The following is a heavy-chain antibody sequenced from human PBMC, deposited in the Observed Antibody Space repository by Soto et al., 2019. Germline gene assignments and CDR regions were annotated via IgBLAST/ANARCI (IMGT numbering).Heavy chain of an antibody. CDR2: IYYSGST. J-gene: IGHJ6*03. D-gene: IGHD5-18*01. CDR3: SSGGYSYVKVYYYYMDV. CDR1: GGSISSYY. Sequence: SETLSLTCTVSGGSISSYYWSWIRQPPGKGLEWIGYIYYSGSTNYNPSLKSRVTISVDTSKNQFSLKLSSVTAADTAVYYCSSGGYSYVKVYYYYMDVWGKGTTVTVSS. V-gene: IGHV4-59*01.